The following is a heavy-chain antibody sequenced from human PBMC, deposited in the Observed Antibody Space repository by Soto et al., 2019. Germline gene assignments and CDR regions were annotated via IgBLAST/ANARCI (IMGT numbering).Heavy chain of an antibody. J-gene: IGHJ4*02. D-gene: IGHD3-22*01. V-gene: IGHV3-72*01. Sequence: GGSLRLSCAASGFTFSDHYMDWVRQAPWKVLEWLGRTRNKPNSYTTEYAASVKGRFIISRDDSKNSLYLQMNSLKTEDTAMYYCARSYYYDNSAYYLDYWGQGALVTVSS. CDR1: GFTFSDHY. CDR2: TRNKPNSYTT. CDR3: ARSYYYDNSAYYLDY.